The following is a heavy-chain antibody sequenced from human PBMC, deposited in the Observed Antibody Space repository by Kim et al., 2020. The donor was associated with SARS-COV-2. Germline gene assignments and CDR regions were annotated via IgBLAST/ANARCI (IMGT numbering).Heavy chain of an antibody. D-gene: IGHD5-18*01. Sequence: ASVKVSCKASGYIFTDFYIHWVRQVPGQGLEWMGWTNPDGIGTNYAQKFQGRLTLTRDTSITTAFLELSGLSSDDTAVYYCVRDANTPKGDLDFWGQGTLVTVSS. CDR1: GYIFTDFY. CDR2: TNPDGIGT. V-gene: IGHV1-2*02. J-gene: IGHJ4*02. CDR3: VRDANTPKGDLDF.